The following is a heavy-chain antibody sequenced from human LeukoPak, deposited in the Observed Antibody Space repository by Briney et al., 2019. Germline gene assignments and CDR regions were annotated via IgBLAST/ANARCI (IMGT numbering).Heavy chain of an antibody. V-gene: IGHV1-69*05. CDR1: GGTFSSYA. CDR3: ARASSYCGGDCYSANI. D-gene: IGHD2-21*01. CDR2: IIPIFGTA. J-gene: IGHJ3*02. Sequence: GASVKVSCKASGGTFSSYAISWVRQAPGQGLEWMGGIIPIFGTANYAQKFQGRVTITTDESTSTAYMELSGLRSEDTAAYYCARASSYCGGDCYSANIWGQGTMVTVSS.